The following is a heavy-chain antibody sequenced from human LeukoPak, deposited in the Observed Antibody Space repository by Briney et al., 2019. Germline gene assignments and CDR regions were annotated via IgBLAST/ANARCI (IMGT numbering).Heavy chain of an antibody. Sequence: SSETLSLTCSVSGDSISNYYWSWIRQPPGKGLEWIGNIYYSGSTNYNPSLKSRVTISVDTSMTQFSLKLSSVTTADTAVYYCARHGTISSESYFDYWGQGALVTVSS. D-gene: IGHD1-14*01. CDR3: ARHGTISSESYFDY. V-gene: IGHV4-59*01. CDR2: IYYSGST. CDR1: GDSISNYY. J-gene: IGHJ4*02.